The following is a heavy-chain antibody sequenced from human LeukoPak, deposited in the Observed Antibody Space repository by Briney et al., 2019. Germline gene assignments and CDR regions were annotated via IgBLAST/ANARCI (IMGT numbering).Heavy chain of an antibody. CDR3: AKSSGGIYY. Sequence: GGSLRVSCAASGFTFNSYWMHWVRQARGKGLMWVSRINSDGSSTSYADSVKGRFTISRDNAKNTLYLQMNSLRAEDTAVYYCAKSSGGIYYWCQGTLVTVSS. V-gene: IGHV3-74*01. J-gene: IGHJ4*02. CDR2: INSDGSST. D-gene: IGHD3-10*01. CDR1: GFTFNSYW.